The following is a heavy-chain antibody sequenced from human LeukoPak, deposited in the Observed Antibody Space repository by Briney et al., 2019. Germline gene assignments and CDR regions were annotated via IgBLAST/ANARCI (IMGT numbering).Heavy chain of an antibody. J-gene: IGHJ6*04. V-gene: IGHV4-4*07. CDR3: ARDLANYDFWSGSGAGSYGMDV. Sequence: PSETLSLTCTVSGGSISSYYWSWIRQPAGKGLEWIGRIYTSGSTNYNPSLKSRVTMSVDTSKNQFSLKLNSVTAADTAVYYCARDLANYDFWSGSGAGSYGMDVWGKGTTVTVSS. D-gene: IGHD3-3*01. CDR2: IYTSGST. CDR1: GGSISSYY.